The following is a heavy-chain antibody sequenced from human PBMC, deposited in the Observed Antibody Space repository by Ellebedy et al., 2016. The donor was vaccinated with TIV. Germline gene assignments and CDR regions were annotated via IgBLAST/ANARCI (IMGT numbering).Heavy chain of an antibody. J-gene: IGHJ5*02. CDR3: ARGSIFGGSGSS. CDR1: GGSFSGYY. Sequence: SETLSLXCAVYGGSFSGYYWSWIRQPPGKGLEWIGEINHSGSTNYNPSLKSRVTISVDTSKNQFSLKLSSVTAADTAVYYCARGSIFGGSGSSWGQGTLVTVSS. CDR2: INHSGST. V-gene: IGHV4-34*01. D-gene: IGHD3-22*01.